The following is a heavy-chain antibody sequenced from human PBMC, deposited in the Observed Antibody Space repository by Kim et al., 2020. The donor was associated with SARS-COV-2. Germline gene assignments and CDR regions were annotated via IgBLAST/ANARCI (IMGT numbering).Heavy chain of an antibody. V-gene: IGHV3-7*03. CDR3: ARVPDGLMVYAHYYFDY. J-gene: IGHJ4*02. CDR1: GFTFSSYW. Sequence: GGSLRLSCAASGFTFSSYWMSWVRQAPGKGLEWVANIKQDGSEKYYVDSVKGRFTISRDNAKNSLYLQMNSLRAEDTAVYYCARVPDGLMVYAHYYFDYWGQGTLVTVSS. CDR2: IKQDGSEK. D-gene: IGHD2-8*01.